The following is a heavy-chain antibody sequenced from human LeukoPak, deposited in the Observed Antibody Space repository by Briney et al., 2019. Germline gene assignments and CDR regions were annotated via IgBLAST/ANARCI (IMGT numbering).Heavy chain of an antibody. CDR1: GFTFTSSA. Sequence: SVKVSCKASGFTFTSSAVQWVRQARGQRLEWIGWIFVGSGNTNYAQKFQERVTITRDTSTSTAYMELSSLRSEDTAVYYCAASPDYYDSSGYSYYFDYWGQGALVTVSS. D-gene: IGHD3-22*01. CDR2: IFVGSGNT. J-gene: IGHJ4*02. V-gene: IGHV1-58*01. CDR3: AASPDYYDSSGYSYYFDY.